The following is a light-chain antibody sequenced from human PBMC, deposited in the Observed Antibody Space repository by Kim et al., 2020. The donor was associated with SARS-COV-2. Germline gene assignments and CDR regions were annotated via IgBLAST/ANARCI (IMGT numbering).Light chain of an antibody. V-gene: IGKV3-15*01. J-gene: IGKJ1*01. Sequence: VSPGERATLSCRARQSVGSNVAWYQQKPGQAPRLLIYGTSTRATGIPARFSGSGSGTEFTLTISSLQSEDLAVYHCQQYDDWPPWTFGQGTKLEI. CDR3: QQYDDWPPWT. CDR1: QSVGSN. CDR2: GTS.